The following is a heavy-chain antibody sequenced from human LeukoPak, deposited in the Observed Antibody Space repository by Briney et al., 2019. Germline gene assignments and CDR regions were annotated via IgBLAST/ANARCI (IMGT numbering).Heavy chain of an antibody. Sequence: GGSLRLSCAASGFTFSNYNMNWVRQAPGKGLEWVANIKQDGSEKYYVDSVKGRFTISRDNAKNSLYLQMNSLRAEDTAMYYCARDFRFLDDYWGQGTLVTVSS. CDR2: IKQDGSEK. V-gene: IGHV3-7*01. CDR1: GFTFSNYN. D-gene: IGHD3-3*01. CDR3: ARDFRFLDDY. J-gene: IGHJ4*02.